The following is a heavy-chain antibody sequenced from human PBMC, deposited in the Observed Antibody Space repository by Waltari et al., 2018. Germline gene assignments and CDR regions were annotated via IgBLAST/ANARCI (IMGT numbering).Heavy chain of an antibody. J-gene: IGHJ5*02. CDR3: ARDASDIVIVPAAEMCFDP. V-gene: IGHV4-59*02. CDR1: GGTVGSYY. CDR2: IYHSGST. Sequence: HVQLQESGPGRAKPSETLSLTGTVSGGTVGSYYWSWIRQRPGKGLEWLGYIYHSGSTNYNPSLKSRVTISVDTSKNQFSLKLSSVTAADTAVYYCARDASDIVIVPAAEMCFDPWGQGTLVTVSS. D-gene: IGHD2-2*01.